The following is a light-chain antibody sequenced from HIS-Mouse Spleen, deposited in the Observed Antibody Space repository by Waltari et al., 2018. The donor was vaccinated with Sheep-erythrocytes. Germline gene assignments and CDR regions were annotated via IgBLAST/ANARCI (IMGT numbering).Light chain of an antibody. CDR1: SSDVGGYNY. CDR3: CSYAGSHKYV. J-gene: IGLJ1*01. Sequence: QSALTQPRSVSGSPGQSVTISCTGTSSDVGGYNYVSWYQQHPGKAPKLMIYDVSKRASGVLDRCYGSMSGITANLTRSGLRAEDEADYYCCSYAGSHKYVCATGTKITVL. CDR2: DVS. V-gene: IGLV2-11*01.